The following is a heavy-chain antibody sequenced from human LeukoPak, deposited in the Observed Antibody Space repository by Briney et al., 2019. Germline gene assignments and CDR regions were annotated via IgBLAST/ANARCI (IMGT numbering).Heavy chain of an antibody. J-gene: IGHJ4*02. Sequence: GGSLRLSCAASGFTFSSYWMSWVRQAPGKGLEWVANIKQDGSEKYYVDSVKGRFTISRDNAKNSLYLQMNSLRAEDTAVYYCARELYRRLPPGGYWGQGTLVTVSS. CDR2: IKQDGSEK. CDR1: GFTFSSYW. CDR3: ARELYRRLPPGGY. V-gene: IGHV3-7*01. D-gene: IGHD2-8*02.